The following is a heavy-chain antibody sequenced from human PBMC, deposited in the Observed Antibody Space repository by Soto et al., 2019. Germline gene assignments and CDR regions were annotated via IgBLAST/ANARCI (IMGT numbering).Heavy chain of an antibody. J-gene: IGHJ6*02. D-gene: IGHD1-1*01. CDR1: GGTFSSYA. Sequence: QVQLVQSGAEVKKPGSSVKVSCKASGGTFSSYAISWVRQAPGQGLEWMGGIIPIFGTANYAQKFQGRVTITADESTSTAYRELSSLRSEDTAVYYCARSSEANDLYYYYGMDVWGQGTTVTVSS. V-gene: IGHV1-69*01. CDR3: ARSSEANDLYYYYGMDV. CDR2: IIPIFGTA.